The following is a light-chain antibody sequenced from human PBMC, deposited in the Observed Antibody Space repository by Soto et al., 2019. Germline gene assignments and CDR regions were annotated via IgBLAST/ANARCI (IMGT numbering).Light chain of an antibody. Sequence: IQMTQSPSTLSGSVGDRVTITCRASQTISSWLAWYQQKPGKAPKLLIYKASTLKSGVPSRFSRSGSATEFALKIGGLQPDDFATYYCQHYNSYQEAFG. CDR1: QTISSW. J-gene: IGKJ1*01. V-gene: IGKV1-5*03. CDR3: QHYNSYQEA. CDR2: KAS.